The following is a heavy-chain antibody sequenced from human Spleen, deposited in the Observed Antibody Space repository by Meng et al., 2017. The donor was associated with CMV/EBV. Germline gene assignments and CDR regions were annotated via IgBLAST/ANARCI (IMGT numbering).Heavy chain of an antibody. CDR1: GASINSYY. Sequence: SETLSLTCSVSGASINSYYWNWVRQPPGKALEWIGNIYYSGSTNYNPSLTGRVTISLDTSRNQFSLKLHSVTAADTAVYYCARAGTDNGDYSYYYYYGLDVWSQGTTVTVSS. J-gene: IGHJ6*02. CDR3: ARAGTDNGDYSYYYYYGLDV. CDR2: IYYSGST. V-gene: IGHV4-59*01. D-gene: IGHD4-17*01.